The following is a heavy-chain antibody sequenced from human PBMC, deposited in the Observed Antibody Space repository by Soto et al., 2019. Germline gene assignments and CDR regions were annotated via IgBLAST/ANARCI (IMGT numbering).Heavy chain of an antibody. CDR3: ARGGITIFGVVQYYYGMDV. V-gene: IGHV3-7*01. CDR1: GFTFSSYW. D-gene: IGHD3-3*01. J-gene: IGHJ6*02. CDR2: IKQDGSEK. Sequence: PGGSLRLSCAASGFTFSSYWMSWVRQAPGKGLEWVANIKQDGSEKYYVDSVKGRFTISRDNAKNSLYLQMNSLRAEDTAVYYCARGGITIFGVVQYYYGMDVWGQGTTVTVSS.